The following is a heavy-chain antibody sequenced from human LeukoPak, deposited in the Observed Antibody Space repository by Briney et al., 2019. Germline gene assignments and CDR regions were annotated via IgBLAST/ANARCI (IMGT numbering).Heavy chain of an antibody. CDR1: GFTFGSYA. CDR3: ARCGWYDSSFDY. D-gene: IGHD3-22*01. J-gene: IGHJ4*02. CDR2: ISGSGGST. V-gene: IGHV3-23*01. Sequence: GGSLRLSCAASGFTFGSYAMSWVRQAPGKGLEWVSAISGSGGSTYYADSVKGRFTISRDNSKNTLYLQMSSLRAEDTAVYYCARCGWYDSSFDYWGQGTLVTVSS.